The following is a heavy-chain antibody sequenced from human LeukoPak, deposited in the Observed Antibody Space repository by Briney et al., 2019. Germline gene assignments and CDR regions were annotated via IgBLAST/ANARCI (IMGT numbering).Heavy chain of an antibody. J-gene: IGHJ3*02. D-gene: IGHD3-16*01. CDR1: GFTFSSFS. CDR2: ISSSSSNI. Sequence: GGSLRLSCAASGFTFSSFSMNWVRQAPGKGLEWVSSISSSSSNIYYAESVKGRYTISRENAKNSLYLQMNSLRAEDTAVYYCARGTPAFGAFDIWGEGTMVTVSS. CDR3: ARGTPAFGAFDI. V-gene: IGHV3-21*01.